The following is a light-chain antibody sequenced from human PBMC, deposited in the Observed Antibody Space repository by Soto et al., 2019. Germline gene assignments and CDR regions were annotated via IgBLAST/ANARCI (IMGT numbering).Light chain of an antibody. V-gene: IGKV3-20*01. CDR3: QQYGSSGT. J-gene: IGKJ1*01. CDR2: GAS. CDR1: QSVSNNY. Sequence: EIVLTQSPGTLSLSPGERATLSCRASQSVSNNYLAWYQQKPGQAPRLLIYGASNRATGIPDRFSGSGSGTDSTLTISRLEPEDFAVYYCQQYGSSGTFGQGTKVDLK.